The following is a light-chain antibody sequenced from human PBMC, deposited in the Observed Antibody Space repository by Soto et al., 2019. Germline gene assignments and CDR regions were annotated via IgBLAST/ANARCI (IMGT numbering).Light chain of an antibody. V-gene: IGKV3-11*01. J-gene: IGKJ4*01. Sequence: EVVLTQSPATLSLSPGERATLSCRASQSVSTSLAWYQHTPGQAPRLLLYDASIRATGTPARFSGGGSGTDVTLTISSLAPEDLAVYDGQQRSHWPPGATFGGGTKVEIK. CDR1: QSVSTS. CDR3: QQRSHWPPGAT. CDR2: DAS.